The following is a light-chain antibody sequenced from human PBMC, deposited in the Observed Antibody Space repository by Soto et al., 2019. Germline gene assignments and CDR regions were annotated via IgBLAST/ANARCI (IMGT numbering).Light chain of an antibody. CDR3: QHYINLPLT. J-gene: IGKJ4*01. CDR1: QSISIW. V-gene: IGKV1-5*01. Sequence: DIQMTQSPSTLSASVGDRVTITCRASQSISIWLAWYQHKPGKAPKLLIDNALTSESGVPARFSGSGSGTEFTLPISSLQPDDFATYYCQHYINLPLTYGGGTNVEI. CDR2: NAL.